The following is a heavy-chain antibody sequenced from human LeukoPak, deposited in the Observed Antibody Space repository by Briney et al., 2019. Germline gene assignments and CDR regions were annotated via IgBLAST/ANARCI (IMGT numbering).Heavy chain of an antibody. CDR3: ARTYCSGGRCYPGWFDP. CDR1: GFRFSSYE. V-gene: IGHV3-48*03. CDR2: ISSSGSTI. Sequence: GGSLRLSCAASGFRFSSYEMNWVRQAPGKGLEWVSYISSSGSTIHYADSVKGRFTIFRDSAKNSLYLQMNSLRAEDMAVYYCARTYCSGGRCYPGWFDPWGQGTLVTVSS. J-gene: IGHJ5*02. D-gene: IGHD2-15*01.